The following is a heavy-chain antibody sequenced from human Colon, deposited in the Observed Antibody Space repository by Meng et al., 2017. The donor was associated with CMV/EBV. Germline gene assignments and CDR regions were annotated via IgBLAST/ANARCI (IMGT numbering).Heavy chain of an antibody. CDR2: LDSADNII. J-gene: IGHJ3*02. Sequence: GGSLRLSCAASGFSFNDYEMHWVRQSPGKGLEWISYLDSADNIIYYADSVKGRFTTSSDNDKNSVYLQMNGLRVEDTAVYYCERVMKVEPNHQKPFDIWGQGTMVTVSS. CDR1: GFSFNDYE. D-gene: IGHD3-16*01. V-gene: IGHV3-48*03. CDR3: ERVMKVEPNHQKPFDI.